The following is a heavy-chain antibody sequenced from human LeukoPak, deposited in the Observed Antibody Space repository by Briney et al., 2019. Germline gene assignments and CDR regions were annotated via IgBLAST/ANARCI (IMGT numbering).Heavy chain of an antibody. D-gene: IGHD4-11*01. V-gene: IGHV3-48*02. CDR2: ISSSSNTI. CDR1: GFTFSSYS. J-gene: IGHJ5*02. CDR3: TRHDTVIRGWFDP. Sequence: GGSLRLSCAASGFTFSSYSMNWVRQAPGKGLEWLSYISSSSNTIYYADPVKGRFTISRDNAKDSLYLQMNSLRDEDTAVYYCTRHDTVIRGWFDPWGQGTRVTVSS.